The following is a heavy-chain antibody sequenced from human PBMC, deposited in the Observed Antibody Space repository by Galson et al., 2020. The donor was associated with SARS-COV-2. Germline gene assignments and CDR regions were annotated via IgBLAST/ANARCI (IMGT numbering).Heavy chain of an antibody. V-gene: IGHV3-30-3*01. Sequence: TGGSLRLSCEASGFTFSSYTMPWVRQAPGKGLEWVAVISDDGGNKYYADSVKGRFTISRDNSKNTLYLHMNSLRAEDTAVYYCARGGLELLYAFDVWGQGTMFTVSS. CDR2: ISDDGGNK. CDR1: GFTFSSYT. D-gene: IGHD2-21*02. J-gene: IGHJ3*01. CDR3: ARGGLELLYAFDV.